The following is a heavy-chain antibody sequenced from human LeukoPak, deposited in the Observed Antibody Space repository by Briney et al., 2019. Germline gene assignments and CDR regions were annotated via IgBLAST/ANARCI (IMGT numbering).Heavy chain of an antibody. Sequence: GSLRLSCAASGFTFSSSWMSWVRQAPGKGLEWVASIKQDGSVKYYVDSVKGRFTISRDNAQNSLSLQMNSLRAEDSAVYYCAKAITTVDQWGQGTLVTVSS. CDR2: IKQDGSVK. CDR3: AKAITTVDQ. V-gene: IGHV3-7*01. D-gene: IGHD3-22*01. J-gene: IGHJ4*02. CDR1: GFTFSSSW.